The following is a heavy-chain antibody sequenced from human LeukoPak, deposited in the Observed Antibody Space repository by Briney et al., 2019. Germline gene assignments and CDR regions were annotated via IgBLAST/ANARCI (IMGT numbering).Heavy chain of an antibody. J-gene: IGHJ1*01. D-gene: IGHD2-15*01. CDR2: ISSSSSYI. CDR3: ASCSGGSCYLEYFQH. Sequence: GGSLRLSCAASGFTFSSYSMNWVRQAPGKGLEWVSSISSSSSYIYYADSVKGRFTISRDNAKNSLYLQMNSLRAEDTAVYYCASCSGGSCYLEYFQHWGQGTLVTVSS. V-gene: IGHV3-21*01. CDR1: GFTFSSYS.